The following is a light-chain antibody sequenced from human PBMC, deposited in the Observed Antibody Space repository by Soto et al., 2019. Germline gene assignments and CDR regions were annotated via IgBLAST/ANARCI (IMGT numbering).Light chain of an antibody. CDR1: SSDVGSYNY. CDR3: NSYAGSNNPVV. V-gene: IGLV2-8*01. Sequence: QSALTQPPSASGSPGQSVTISCTGTSSDVGSYNYVSWYQQHPGKAPKLMIYEVSKRPSGVPDRFSGSKSGNAASLTVSGLQAEDEADYYCNSYAGSNNPVVFGGGTQLTVL. CDR2: EVS. J-gene: IGLJ2*01.